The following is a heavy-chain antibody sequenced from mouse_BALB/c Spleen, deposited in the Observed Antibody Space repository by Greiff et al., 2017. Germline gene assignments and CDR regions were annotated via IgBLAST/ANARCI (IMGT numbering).Heavy chain of an antibody. Sequence: QVQLKESGPGLVAPSQSLSITCTVSGFSLTGYGVNWVRQPPGKGLEWLGMIWGDGSTDYNSALKSRLSISKDNSKSQVFLKLNSLQTDDTARYYCARDYYDDDEAMDYWGQGTSVTVSS. CDR1: GFSLTGYG. D-gene: IGHD2-4*01. CDR2: IWGDGST. V-gene: IGHV2-6-7*01. CDR3: ARDYYDDDEAMDY. J-gene: IGHJ4*01.